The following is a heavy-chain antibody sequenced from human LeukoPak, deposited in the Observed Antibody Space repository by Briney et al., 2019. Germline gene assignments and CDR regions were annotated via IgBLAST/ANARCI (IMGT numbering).Heavy chain of an antibody. D-gene: IGHD1-26*01. CDR3: AKDYRESGSYFFDY. CDR2: ISWNSGSI. CDR1: GFTFDDYA. Sequence: GGSLRLSCAASGFTFDDYAMHWVRQAPGKGLEWVSGISWNSGSIGYADSVKGRFTISRDNAKNTLYLQMNSLRAEDTAVYYCAKDYRESGSYFFDYWGQGTLVTVSS. J-gene: IGHJ4*02. V-gene: IGHV3-9*01.